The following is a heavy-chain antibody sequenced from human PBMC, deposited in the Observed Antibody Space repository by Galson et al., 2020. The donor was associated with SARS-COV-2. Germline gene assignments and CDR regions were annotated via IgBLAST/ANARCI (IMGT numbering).Heavy chain of an antibody. CDR1: GGSISSSSYY. J-gene: IGHJ4*02. D-gene: IGHD2-15*01. Sequence: SETLSLTCTVSGGSISSSSYYWGWIRQPPGKGLEWIGSIYYSVSTYYNPSLKSRVTISVDTSNNQLSLKLSSVTAADTAVYYCARDASPLCSGGSCAQVDYWGKGTLVTVSS. CDR2: IYYSVST. V-gene: IGHV4-39*07. CDR3: ARDASPLCSGGSCAQVDY.